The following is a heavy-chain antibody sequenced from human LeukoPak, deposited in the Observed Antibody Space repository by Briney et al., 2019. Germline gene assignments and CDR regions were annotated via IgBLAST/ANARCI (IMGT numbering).Heavy chain of an antibody. Sequence: PSETLSLTCTVSGGPIRSGSYSWGWIRQPPGKGLEWIGTFHSSGSTYYNPSLSSRLTVSVDTSKNHFFLHLSLVSAADTALYYCARLPTGFPNWFDSWGQGTLVTVSS. V-gene: IGHV4-39*02. D-gene: IGHD4-17*01. CDR3: ARLPTGFPNWFDS. CDR1: GGPIRSGSYS. J-gene: IGHJ5*01. CDR2: FHSSGST.